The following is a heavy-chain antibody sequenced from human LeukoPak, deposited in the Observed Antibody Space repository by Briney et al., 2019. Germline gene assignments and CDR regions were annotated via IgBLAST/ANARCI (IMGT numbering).Heavy chain of an antibody. CDR3: ARETTYYYDSSGYYYYGH. V-gene: IGHV1-8*01. J-gene: IGHJ4*02. CDR1: GYTFTSYD. CDR2: MNPNSGNT. Sequence: GASVKVSCKASGYTFTSYDINWVRQATGQGLEWMGWMNPNSGNTGYAQKFQGRVTMTRNTSISTAYMELSSLRSEDTAVYYCARETTYYYDSSGYYYYGHWGQGTLVTVSS. D-gene: IGHD3-22*01.